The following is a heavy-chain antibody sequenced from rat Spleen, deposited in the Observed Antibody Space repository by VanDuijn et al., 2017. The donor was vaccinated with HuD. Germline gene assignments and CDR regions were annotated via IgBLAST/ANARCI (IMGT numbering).Heavy chain of an antibody. J-gene: IGHJ3*01. D-gene: IGHD1-9*01. V-gene: IGHV5S10*01. CDR2: IIYDGSRT. CDR1: GFTFSDYY. CDR3: VNTYYGYWFGY. Sequence: EVQLVESGGGLVQPGRSLKLSCAASGFTFSDYYMAWVRQAPKKGLEWVATIIYDGSRTYYRDSVKGRFTISRDNAKSTLYLQMGSLRSEDTATYYCVNTYYGYWFGYWGQGTLVTVSS.